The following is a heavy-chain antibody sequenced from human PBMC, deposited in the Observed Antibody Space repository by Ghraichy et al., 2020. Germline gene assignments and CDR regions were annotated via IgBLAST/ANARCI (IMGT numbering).Heavy chain of an antibody. Sequence: GGSLRLSCAASGFTFSSYWMSWVRQAPGKGLEWVANIKQDGSEKYYVDSVKGRFTISRDNAKNSLYLQMNSLRAEDTAVYYCAREGIEYYYGENWFDPWGQGTLVTVSS. CDR2: IKQDGSEK. CDR3: AREGIEYYYGENWFDP. J-gene: IGHJ5*02. CDR1: GFTFSSYW. V-gene: IGHV3-7*03. D-gene: IGHD3-10*01.